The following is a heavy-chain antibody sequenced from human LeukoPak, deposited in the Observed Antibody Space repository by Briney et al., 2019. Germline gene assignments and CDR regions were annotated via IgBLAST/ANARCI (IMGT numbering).Heavy chain of an antibody. CDR3: AKDFYPPPFSHFRR. V-gene: IGHV3-23*01. CDR1: GFTFSTYG. J-gene: IGHJ4*02. D-gene: IGHD2/OR15-2a*01. CDR2: ISGSGATT. Sequence: PGGSLRLSCAASGFTFSTYGMSWVRQAPVKGLEWVSTISGSGATTYYADSVKGRFTISRDNSKNTLYLQMNSLRAEDTAVYYCAKDFYPPPFSHFRRWGQGTLVTVSS.